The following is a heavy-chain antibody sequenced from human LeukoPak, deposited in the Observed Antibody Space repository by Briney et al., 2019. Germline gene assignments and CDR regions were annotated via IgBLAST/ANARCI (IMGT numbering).Heavy chain of an antibody. CDR3: ARAKPVDRAPREAFDI. V-gene: IGHV1-69*05. J-gene: IGHJ3*02. CDR2: IIPIFGTA. CDR1: GGTFSSYA. D-gene: IGHD5-18*01. Sequence: SVKVSCKASGGTFSSYAISWVRQARGQGLEWMGRIIPIFGTANYARKFQGRVTVTTDESTSTAYMELSSLRSEDTAVYYCARAKPVDRAPREAFDIWGQGTMVTVSS.